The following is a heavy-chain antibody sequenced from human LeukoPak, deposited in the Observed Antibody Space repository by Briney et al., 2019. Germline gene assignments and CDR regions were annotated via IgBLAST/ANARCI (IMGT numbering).Heavy chain of an antibody. J-gene: IGHJ1*01. D-gene: IGHD2-21*01. CDR3: AKDKHLAYCGGGCYLGYFQH. CDR1: GFTFSSYA. V-gene: IGHV3-23*01. CDR2: ISGSGGST. Sequence: GGSLRLSCAASGFTFSSYAMSWVRQAPGKGLEWVSAISGSGGSTYYADSVKGRFTISRDNSKNTLYLQMNSLRAEDTAVYYCAKDKHLAYCGGGCYLGYFQHWGQGTLVTVSS.